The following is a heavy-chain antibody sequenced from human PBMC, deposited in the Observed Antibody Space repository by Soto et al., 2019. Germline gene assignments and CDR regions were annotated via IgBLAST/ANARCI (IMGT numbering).Heavy chain of an antibody. CDR1: GFTFSSYA. D-gene: IGHD2-2*01. V-gene: IGHV3-23*01. Sequence: GGSLRLSCAASGFTFSSYAMSWVRQAPGKGLEWVSAISGSGGSTYYADSVKGRFTISRDNSKNTLYLQMNSLRAEDTAVYYCAKDLRHCSSTSCYGFGEFDYWGQGTLVTVSS. CDR2: ISGSGGST. CDR3: AKDLRHCSSTSCYGFGEFDY. J-gene: IGHJ4*02.